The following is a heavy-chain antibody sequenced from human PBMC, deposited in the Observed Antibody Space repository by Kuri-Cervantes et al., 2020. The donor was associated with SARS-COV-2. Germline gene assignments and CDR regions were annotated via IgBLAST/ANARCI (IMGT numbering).Heavy chain of an antibody. V-gene: IGHV4-39*07. D-gene: IGHD5-24*01. CDR1: GGSISSYY. J-gene: IGHJ4*02. CDR2: IYYSGST. Sequence: SETLSLTCTVSGGSISSYYWSWIRQPPGKGLEWIGSIYYSGSTYYNPSLKSRVTISVDTSRNQFSLKPSSVTAADTAVYYCARGDGYNHGSLDYWGQGTLVTVSS. CDR3: ARGDGYNHGSLDY.